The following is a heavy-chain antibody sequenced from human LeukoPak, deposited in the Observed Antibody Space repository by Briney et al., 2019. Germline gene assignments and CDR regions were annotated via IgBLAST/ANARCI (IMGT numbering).Heavy chain of an antibody. D-gene: IGHD3-22*01. Sequence: ASVKVSCKACGGTFSSYAISWVRQAPGQGLEWMGRIIPIFGTANYAQKFQGRVTITTDESTSTAYMELSSLRSEDTAVYYCAREGRDSSGRPFDYWGQGTLVTVSS. CDR1: GGTFSSYA. CDR3: AREGRDSSGRPFDY. V-gene: IGHV1-69*05. CDR2: IIPIFGTA. J-gene: IGHJ4*02.